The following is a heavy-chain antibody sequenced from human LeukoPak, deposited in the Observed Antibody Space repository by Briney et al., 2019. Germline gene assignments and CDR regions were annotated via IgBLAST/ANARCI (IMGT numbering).Heavy chain of an antibody. V-gene: IGHV1-18*01. J-gene: IGHJ3*02. CDR1: GYTFISYG. D-gene: IGHD3-22*01. CDR2: ISAYNGNR. CDR3: ARTPIVVVITTFIGAFDI. Sequence: ASVKVSYKASGYTFISYGISWVRQAPGQGLEWMGWISAYNGNRNYAQKLQGRVTMTTDTSTSTAYMELRSLRSDDTAVYYCARTPIVVVITTFIGAFDIWGQGTMVTVSS.